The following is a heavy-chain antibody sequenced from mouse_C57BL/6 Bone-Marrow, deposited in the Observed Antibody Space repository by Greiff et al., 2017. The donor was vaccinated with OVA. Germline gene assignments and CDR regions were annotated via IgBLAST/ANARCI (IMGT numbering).Heavy chain of an antibody. CDR1: GYSITSGYD. Sequence: EVQGVESGPGMVKPSQSLSLTCTVTGYSITSGYDWHWIRHFPGNKLEWMGYISYSGSTNYNPSLKRRISITHDTSKNHFFLKLNSVTTEDTATYYCARGHDGYPAWFAYWGQGTLVTVSA. V-gene: IGHV3-1*01. D-gene: IGHD2-3*01. CDR2: ISYSGST. CDR3: ARGHDGYPAWFAY. J-gene: IGHJ3*01.